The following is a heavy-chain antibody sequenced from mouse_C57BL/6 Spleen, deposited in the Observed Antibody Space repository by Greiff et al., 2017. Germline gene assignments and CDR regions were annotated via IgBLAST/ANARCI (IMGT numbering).Heavy chain of an antibody. J-gene: IGHJ4*01. CDR2: IHPNSGST. Sequence: VQLQQPGAELVKPGASVKLSCKASGYTFTSYWMHWVKQRPGQGLEWIGMIHPNSGSTNYNEKFKSKATLTVDKSSSTAYMQLSSLTSEDSAVYYCARAYYSNRYYAMDYWGQGTSVTVSS. CDR1: GYTFTSYW. V-gene: IGHV1-64*01. D-gene: IGHD2-5*01. CDR3: ARAYYSNRYYAMDY.